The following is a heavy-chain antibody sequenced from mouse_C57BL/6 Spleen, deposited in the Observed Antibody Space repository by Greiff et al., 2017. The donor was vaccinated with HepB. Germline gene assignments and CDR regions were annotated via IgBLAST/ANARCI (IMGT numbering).Heavy chain of an antibody. D-gene: IGHD2-13*01. Sequence: QVQLQQSGAELARPGASVKLSCKASGYTFTSYGISWVKQRTGQGLEWIGEIYPRSGNTYYNEKFKGKATLTADKSSSTAYMELRSLTSEDSAVYFCARPASYYYDYEGFADWGQGTLVTVSA. CDR2: IYPRSGNT. CDR3: ARPASYYYDYEGFAD. J-gene: IGHJ3*01. V-gene: IGHV1-81*01. CDR1: GYTFTSYG.